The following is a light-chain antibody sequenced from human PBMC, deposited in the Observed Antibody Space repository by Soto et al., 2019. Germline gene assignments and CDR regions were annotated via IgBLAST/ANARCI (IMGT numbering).Light chain of an antibody. V-gene: IGLV2-23*01. CDR1: SSDVGSYNL. Sequence: QSALTQPASVSGSPGQSITISCTGTSSDVGSYNLVSWYQQHPGKAPKLMIYEGSKRPSGVSNRFSCSKSGNTASLTISRLQAEDEADYYCCSYACSSTYHVVFGGGTKLTVL. CDR2: EGS. CDR3: CSYACSSTYHVV. J-gene: IGLJ2*01.